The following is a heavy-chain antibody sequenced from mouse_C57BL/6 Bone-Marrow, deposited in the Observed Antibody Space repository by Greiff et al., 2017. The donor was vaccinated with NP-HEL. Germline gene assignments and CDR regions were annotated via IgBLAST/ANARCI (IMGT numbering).Heavy chain of an antibody. V-gene: IGHV5-9-1*02. CDR3: TREHSYYFDY. CDR2: ISSGGDYI. J-gene: IGHJ2*01. CDR1: GFTFTSYA. Sequence: EVHLVESGEGLVKPGGSLKLSCAASGFTFTSYAMSWVRQTPEKRLEWFAYISSGGDYIYYVDTVKGRFTISRDNARNTLYLQMSSLKSEDTAMYYCTREHSYYFDYWGQGTTLTVSS.